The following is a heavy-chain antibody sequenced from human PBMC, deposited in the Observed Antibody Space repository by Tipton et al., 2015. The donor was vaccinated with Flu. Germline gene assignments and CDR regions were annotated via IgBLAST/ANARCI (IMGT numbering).Heavy chain of an antibody. J-gene: IGHJ4*02. CDR3: ARDLKWSSAYYNPFGY. CDR2: MYYSGST. V-gene: IGHV4-61*01. CDR1: GGSVGSPYC. D-gene: IGHD3-22*01. Sequence: TLSLTCSVSGGSVGSPYCWGWVRQPPGKGLEWIGYMYYSGSTKYNPSLKSRVTISIDTSKNQFSLKLTSVTAADTAVYYCARDLKWSSAYYNPFGYWGQGTLVTVSS.